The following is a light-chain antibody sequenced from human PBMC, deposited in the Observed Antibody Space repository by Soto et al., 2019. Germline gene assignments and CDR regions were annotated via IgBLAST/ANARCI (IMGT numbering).Light chain of an antibody. CDR3: QQYSNWPRT. CDR1: QSVSSN. CDR2: GAS. J-gene: IGKJ1*01. Sequence: EIVMTQSPATLSVSPGDRATLSCRASQSVSSNLAWFLQKPGQAPRLLIYGASTRATGIPARFSGSGSGTEFTLTISSLQSEDFAVYYCQQYSNWPRTFGQGTKVEIK. V-gene: IGKV3-15*01.